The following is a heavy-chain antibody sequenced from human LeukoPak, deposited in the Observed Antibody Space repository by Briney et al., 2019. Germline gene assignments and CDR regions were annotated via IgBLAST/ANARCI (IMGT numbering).Heavy chain of an antibody. CDR1: GGTSSSYT. CDR2: IIPIFGTA. J-gene: IGHJ5*02. CDR3: ARDNLIAARGSLGWFDP. Sequence: SVKVSCKASGGTSSSYTITWVRQAPGQGLEWMGRIIPIFGTANYAEKFQGRVTITTDDSTSTAYMELSSLTSEDTAVYYCARDNLIAARGSLGWFDPWGQGTLVTVSS. V-gene: IGHV1-69*05. D-gene: IGHD6-6*01.